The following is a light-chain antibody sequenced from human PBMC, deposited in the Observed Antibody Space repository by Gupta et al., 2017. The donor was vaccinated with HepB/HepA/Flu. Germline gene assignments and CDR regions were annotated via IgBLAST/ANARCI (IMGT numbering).Light chain of an antibody. CDR2: GKD. CDR1: SLSTYF. Sequence: SAELTQDPAVSVAWGQTVKITCHRDSLSTYFVHLYHQKPRQPPLLIIFGKDNRPSGIPDRFSGSSSGSTAPLTITGAQADDEAVYFCYSLDNHGIVVVFGGGTKLTVL. CDR3: YSLDNHGIVVV. V-gene: IGLV3-19*01. J-gene: IGLJ2*01.